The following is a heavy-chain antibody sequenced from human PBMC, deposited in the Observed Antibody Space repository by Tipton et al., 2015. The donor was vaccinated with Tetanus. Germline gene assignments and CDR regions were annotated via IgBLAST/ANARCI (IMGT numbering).Heavy chain of an antibody. CDR3: ACLPVGGGYYYYGMDV. J-gene: IGHJ6*02. Sequence: TLSLTCTVYGGSSSGYYWNWIRQPPGKELEWIGEITDSASTSYNPALKSRVTISVDPSKNQFSLKLSSATAADTAVYYCACLPVGGGYYYYGMDVWGQGTTVTVSS. D-gene: IGHD2-15*01. V-gene: IGHV4-34*01. CDR2: ITDSAST. CDR1: GGSSSGYY.